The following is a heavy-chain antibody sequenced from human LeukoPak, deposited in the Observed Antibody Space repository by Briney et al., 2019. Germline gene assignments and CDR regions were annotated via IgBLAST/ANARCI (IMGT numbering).Heavy chain of an antibody. CDR2: INHSGST. CDR3: ARGEQGGIVSS. CDR1: SGSFSSYC. Sequence: SETLSPTCAVDSGSFSSYCWSWNRQPPGKGREWVGEINHSGSTNYNPSLKSRVIISVDTSKNQFSLKLTSVTAADTAVYYCARGEQGGIVSSWGQGTLVTVSS. J-gene: IGHJ4*02. V-gene: IGHV4-34*01. D-gene: IGHD1-26*01.